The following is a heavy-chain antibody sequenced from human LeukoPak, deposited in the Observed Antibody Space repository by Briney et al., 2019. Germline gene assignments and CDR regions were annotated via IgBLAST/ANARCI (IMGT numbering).Heavy chain of an antibody. Sequence: PGGSLRLSCATSGLSVSTSVIHWVRQIPGRGLQWVAGTWSDGVAKYYEASAKGRFTISIDRSKNTVFLQMNNLRAEDTALYHCTKETNAFDAWGQGTLVTVSS. CDR3: TKETNAFDA. CDR1: GLSVSTSV. D-gene: IGHD1-7*01. V-gene: IGHV3-33*02. J-gene: IGHJ3*01. CDR2: TWSDGVAK.